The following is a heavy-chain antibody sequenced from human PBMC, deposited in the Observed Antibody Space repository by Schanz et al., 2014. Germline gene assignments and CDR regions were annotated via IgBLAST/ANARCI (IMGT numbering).Heavy chain of an antibody. CDR3: ARGLGDERWLDLNEAFDI. D-gene: IGHD6-19*01. V-gene: IGHV1-69*02. Sequence: QVQLVQSGAEVKKPGSSVKVSCKASGGTFSSYTINWVRQAPGQGLEWMGRIIPILDITNVAQTFQDRVTITADKSTSTAYMELSSLRSEDTAVYYCARGLGDERWLDLNEAFDIWGQGTIVTVSS. CDR2: IIPILDIT. CDR1: GGTFSSYT. J-gene: IGHJ3*02.